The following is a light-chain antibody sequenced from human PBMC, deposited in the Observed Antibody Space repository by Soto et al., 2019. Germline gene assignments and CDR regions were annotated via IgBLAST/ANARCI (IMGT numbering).Light chain of an antibody. CDR3: QQYDDLPLT. CDR2: DAS. Sequence: DILLTQSPSSLSASVGDRITITCQASRDIAHYLSWYQQKPGKAPQLLVYDASKLQTGVPSRFRGSASVTDFTCAISSLQPEDRATYFCQQYDDLPLTFGGGTKVEIK. J-gene: IGKJ4*01. CDR1: RDIAHY. V-gene: IGKV1-33*01.